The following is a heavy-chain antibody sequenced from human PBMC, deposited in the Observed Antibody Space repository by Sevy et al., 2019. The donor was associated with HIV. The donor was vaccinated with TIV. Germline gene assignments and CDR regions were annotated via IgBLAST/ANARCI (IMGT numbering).Heavy chain of an antibody. CDR2: IKSKIDGGTI. CDR3: STDPIIVLLVTDGMDV. CDR1: GFAFTRAW. V-gene: IGHV3-15*01. D-gene: IGHD2-8*02. Sequence: GGSLRLSCAASGFAFTRAWMSWVRQTPGKGLEWVGRIKSKIDGGTIDYAAPVKGRFTISRDDSKNTRYLQMNSLKTEDTAVYYCSTDPIIVLLVTDGMDVWGQGTTVTVSS. J-gene: IGHJ6*02.